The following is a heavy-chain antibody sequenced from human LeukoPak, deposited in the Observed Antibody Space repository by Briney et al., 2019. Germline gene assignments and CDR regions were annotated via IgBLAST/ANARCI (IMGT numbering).Heavy chain of an antibody. CDR1: GRSFSSYY. J-gene: IGHJ4*02. Sequence: WETLTLTCTVSGRSFSSYYGSWIRQPPGKGLVWIGYIYYSGSPNYNPSLKSRVTISVDTSKNQFSLKLSSVTAADTAVYYCARRGITMVRGALDYWGQGTLVTVSS. D-gene: IGHD3-10*01. V-gene: IGHV4-59*01. CDR2: IYYSGSP. CDR3: ARRGITMVRGALDY.